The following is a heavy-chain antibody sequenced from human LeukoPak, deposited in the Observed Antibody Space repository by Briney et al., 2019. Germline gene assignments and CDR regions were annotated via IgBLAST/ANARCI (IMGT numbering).Heavy chain of an antibody. CDR1: GFTFGDYA. V-gene: IGHV3-49*04. CDR3: TRWSLLWFGELFDY. Sequence: GRSLRLSCTASGFTFGDYAMSWGRQAPGKGKEWVGFIRSKAYGGTTEYAASVKGRFTISRDDSKSIAYLQMNSLKTEDTAVYYCTRWSLLWFGELFDYWGQGTLVTVSS. D-gene: IGHD3-10*01. CDR2: IRSKAYGGTT. J-gene: IGHJ4*02.